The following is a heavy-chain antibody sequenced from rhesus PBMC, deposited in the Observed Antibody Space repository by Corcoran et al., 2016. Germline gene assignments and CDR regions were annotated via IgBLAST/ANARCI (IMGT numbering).Heavy chain of an antibody. D-gene: IGHD3-9*01. CDR1: GGSISSSNW. J-gene: IGHJ4*01. CDR2: ISGSSGNT. V-gene: IGHV4-65*01. CDR3: ARASYEDDYGYYYTDFDY. Sequence: QVQLQESGPGLVKPSETLSLTCAVSGGSISSSNWWSWIRQPPGKGLEWIGYISGSSGNTYYNPSLKSRVTISTGTSTNHFSLKLSSVTAADTAVYYCARASYEDDYGYYYTDFDYWGQGVLVTVSS.